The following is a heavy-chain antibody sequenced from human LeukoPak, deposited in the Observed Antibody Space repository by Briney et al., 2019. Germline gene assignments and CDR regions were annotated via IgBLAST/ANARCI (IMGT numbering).Heavy chain of an antibody. CDR1: GFTFSSYA. V-gene: IGHV3-30*02. CDR2: IRYDGNNK. D-gene: IGHD7-27*01. CDR3: AKGGSLGFDY. Sequence: GGSLRLSCAASGFTFSSYAMSWVRQAPGKGLEWVAVIRYDGNNKYSADSVKGRFTTSRDNSKNTLFLQMNTLRAEDTAVYYCAKGGSLGFDYWGQGTLVTVSS. J-gene: IGHJ4*02.